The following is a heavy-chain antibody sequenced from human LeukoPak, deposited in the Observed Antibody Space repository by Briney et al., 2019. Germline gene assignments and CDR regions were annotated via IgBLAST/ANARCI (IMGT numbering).Heavy chain of an antibody. D-gene: IGHD3-22*01. CDR2: IYHSGST. CDR1: GYSISSGYY. V-gene: IGHV4-38-2*02. J-gene: IGHJ5*02. Sequence: SETLSLTCTVSGYSISSGYYWGWIRQPPGKGLEWIGGIYHSGSTYYNPSLKSRVTISVDTSKNQFSLKLSSVTAADTAVYYCASYYYDSSGYYYGWFDPWGQGTLVTVSS. CDR3: ASYYYDSSGYYYGWFDP.